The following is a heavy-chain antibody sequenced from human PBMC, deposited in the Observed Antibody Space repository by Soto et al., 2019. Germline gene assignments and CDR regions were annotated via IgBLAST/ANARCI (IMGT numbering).Heavy chain of an antibody. D-gene: IGHD3-10*02. CDR2: ISGSGGST. Sequence: GGSLRLSSAASGVTFSSYAISWVRQAPGKGLEWVSSISGSGGSTFYADSGKGRVTISRDNAKNTMYLQMNRLRAEDTDVYYCVKDIFGDYYYYIAVRGQGTTVTVSS. J-gene: IGHJ6*03. V-gene: IGHV3-23*01. CDR1: GVTFSSYA. CDR3: VKDIFGDYYYYIAV.